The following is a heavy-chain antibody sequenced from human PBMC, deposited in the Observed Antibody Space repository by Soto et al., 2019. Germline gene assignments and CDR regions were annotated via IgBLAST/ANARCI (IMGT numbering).Heavy chain of an antibody. J-gene: IGHJ4*02. CDR1: GFTFSSYW. D-gene: IGHD6-19*01. CDR3: ARDYQRGVAVAAGLGFSDSLSDY. V-gene: IGHV3-7*03. Sequence: EVQLVESGGGLVQPGGSLRLSCAASGFTFSSYWMSWVRQAPGKGLEWVANIKQDGSEKYYVDSVKGRFTISRDNAKNSLYLQMNSLRAEDTAVYYCARDYQRGVAVAAGLGFSDSLSDYWGQGTLVTVSS. CDR2: IKQDGSEK.